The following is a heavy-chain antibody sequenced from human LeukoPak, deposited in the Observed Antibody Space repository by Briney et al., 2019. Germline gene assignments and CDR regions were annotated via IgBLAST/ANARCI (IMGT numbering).Heavy chain of an antibody. CDR3: AKHQTPQWALPTD. J-gene: IGHJ4*02. CDR2: ISGRGDST. Sequence: EGSLRLSCAASGFTFSSFGMSWVRQAPGKGLEWVSHISGRGDSTYYVDSVKGRFTISRDSSKNTLYLQMNSLRVADTAVYYRAKHQTPQWALPTDWSQGTLVTVSS. CDR1: GFTFSSFG. D-gene: IGHD1-26*01. V-gene: IGHV3-23*01.